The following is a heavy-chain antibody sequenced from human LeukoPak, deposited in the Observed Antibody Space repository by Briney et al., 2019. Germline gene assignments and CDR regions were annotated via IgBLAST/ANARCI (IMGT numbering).Heavy chain of an antibody. D-gene: IGHD4-17*01. CDR3: AKGPTVTTFAY. CDR2: ISAGGTST. Sequence: GGSLRLSCAASGFTFRSHAMHWVRQAPGKGLEWVSGISAGGTSTYYADSVKGHFTISRDNSKNTLYLQMNSLRVEDTAMYYCAKGPTVTTFAYWGRGALVTVSS. V-gene: IGHV3-23*01. J-gene: IGHJ4*02. CDR1: GFTFRSHA.